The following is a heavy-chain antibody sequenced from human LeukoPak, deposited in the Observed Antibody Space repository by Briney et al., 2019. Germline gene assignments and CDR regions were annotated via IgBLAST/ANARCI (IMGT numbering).Heavy chain of an antibody. CDR2: IYYSGST. J-gene: IGHJ4*02. V-gene: IGHV4-61*05. CDR1: GGSISSSRSY. CDR3: AVTNRYYDILTGYRRGDDY. Sequence: PSETLSLTCSVSGGSISSSRSYWGWIRQPPGKGLEWIGYIYYSGSTNYNPSLKSRVTISVDTSKNQFSLKLSSVTAADTAVYYCAVTNRYYDILTGYRRGDDYWGQGTLVTVSS. D-gene: IGHD3-9*01.